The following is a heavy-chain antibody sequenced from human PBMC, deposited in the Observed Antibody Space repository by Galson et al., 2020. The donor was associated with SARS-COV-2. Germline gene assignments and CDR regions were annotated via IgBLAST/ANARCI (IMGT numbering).Heavy chain of an antibody. Sequence: GGSLRLSCAASGFTFSSYEMNWVRQAPGKGLEWVSYISSSGSTIYYADSVKGRFTISRDNAKNSLYLQMNSLRAEDTAVYYCARDRRGHPLDYWGQGTLVTVSS. D-gene: IGHD3-10*01. V-gene: IGHV3-48*03. J-gene: IGHJ4*02. CDR1: GFTFSSYE. CDR2: ISSSGSTI. CDR3: ARDRRGHPLDY.